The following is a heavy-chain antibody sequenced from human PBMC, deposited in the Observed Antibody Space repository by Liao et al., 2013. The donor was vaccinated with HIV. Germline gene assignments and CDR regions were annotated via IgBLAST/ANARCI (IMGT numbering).Heavy chain of an antibody. D-gene: IGHD1-1*01. CDR3: ARGRGTSAFDI. CDR2: TSTRGKT. CDR1: GGSINTDY. V-gene: IGHV4-4*07. J-gene: IGHJ3*02. Sequence: QVQLQESGPGLVKPSETLSLTCTVSGGSINTDYWTWIRQPAGKGLQWIGRTSTRGKTVYNPSLKSRVTISVDTSKNQFSLRLSSVTAADTAVYYCARGRGTSAFDIWGQGTNGHRLF.